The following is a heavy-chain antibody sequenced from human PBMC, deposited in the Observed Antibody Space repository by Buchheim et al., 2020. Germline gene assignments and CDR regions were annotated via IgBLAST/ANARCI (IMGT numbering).Heavy chain of an antibody. CDR3: AKESSWRGIAAAHSDY. J-gene: IGHJ4*02. Sequence: EVQLLESGGGLVQPGGSLRLSCAASGFTFSSYAMSWVRQAPGKGLELVSAISGSGGSTYYADSVKGRFTISRDNSKNRLYLPMNSLRAEDTAVYYCAKESSWRGIAAAHSDYWGQGTL. D-gene: IGHD6-13*01. V-gene: IGHV3-23*01. CDR1: GFTFSSYA. CDR2: ISGSGGST.